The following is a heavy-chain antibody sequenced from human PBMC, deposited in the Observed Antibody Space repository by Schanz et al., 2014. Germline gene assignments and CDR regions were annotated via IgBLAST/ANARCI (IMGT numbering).Heavy chain of an antibody. J-gene: IGHJ4*02. Sequence: EVRLVESGGGLVKPGGSLRLSCAASGFSFSTYGMTWVRQAPGKGLEWVSSISSSSMYIYQADSMRGRFTISRDNAKNSLYLQVNNLSAEDTAVYYCVRDKKGFVAVAGRAPFDYWGQGILVTVSS. CDR3: VRDKKGFVAVAGRAPFDY. CDR1: GFSFSTYG. V-gene: IGHV3-21*01. D-gene: IGHD6-19*01. CDR2: ISSSSMYI.